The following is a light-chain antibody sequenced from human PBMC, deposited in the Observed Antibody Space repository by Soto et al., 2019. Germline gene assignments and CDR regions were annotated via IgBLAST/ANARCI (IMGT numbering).Light chain of an antibody. CDR2: STS. CDR1: QGISIW. CDR3: QQTASFPLT. J-gene: IGKJ4*01. V-gene: IGKV1-12*01. Sequence: DIQMTQSPSSVSASLGDRVTITCRASQGISIWLAWYQQKPGEAPRLLIYSTSSLQSGVPPRFSGSGTGTHFTLTINSLHPEDSASYYCQQTASFPLTFGGGTKVEIK.